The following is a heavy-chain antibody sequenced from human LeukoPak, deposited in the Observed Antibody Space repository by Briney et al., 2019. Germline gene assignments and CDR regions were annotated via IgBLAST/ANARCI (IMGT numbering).Heavy chain of an antibody. Sequence: SETLSLTCTVSGGSISSGSYYWSWIRQPAGKGLEWIGRIYTSGSTNYNPSLKSRVTISVDTSKNQFSLKLSSVTAADTAVYYCAREGSFWSGNKNWLGPWGQGTLVTVSS. D-gene: IGHD3-3*01. CDR2: IYTSGST. CDR3: AREGSFWSGNKNWLGP. J-gene: IGHJ5*02. CDR1: GGSISSGSYY. V-gene: IGHV4-61*02.